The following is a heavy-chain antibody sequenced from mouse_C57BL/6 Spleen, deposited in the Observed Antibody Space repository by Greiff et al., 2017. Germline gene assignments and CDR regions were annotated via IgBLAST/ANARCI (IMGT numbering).Heavy chain of an antibody. CDR3: ARRLRDY. D-gene: IGHD2-2*01. V-gene: IGHV1-42*01. Sequence: EVQGVESGAELVKPGASVKISCKASGYAFSSYWMNWVKQSPEKSLEWIGEINPSTGGTTYNQKFKAKATLTVDKSSSTAYMQLKSLTSEDSAVYYCARRLRDYWGQGTTLTVSS. J-gene: IGHJ2*01. CDR1: GYAFSSYW. CDR2: INPSTGGT.